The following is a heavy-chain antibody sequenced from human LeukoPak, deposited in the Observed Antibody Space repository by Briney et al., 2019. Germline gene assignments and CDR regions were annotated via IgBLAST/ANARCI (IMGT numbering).Heavy chain of an antibody. CDR1: GFTFTSYS. V-gene: IGHV3-23*01. CDR2: ISGGGGST. CDR3: AKDSRIAAAGREYFQH. D-gene: IGHD6-13*01. Sequence: PGGSLRLSSAASGFTFTSYSMNWVRQAPGKGLEWVSTISGGGGSTYYADSVKGRFTISRDNSKNTLYLQMSSLRAEDTAVYYCAKDSRIAAAGREYFQHWGQGTLVTVSS. J-gene: IGHJ1*01.